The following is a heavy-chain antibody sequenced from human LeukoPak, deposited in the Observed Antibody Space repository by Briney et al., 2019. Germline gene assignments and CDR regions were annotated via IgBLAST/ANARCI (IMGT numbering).Heavy chain of an antibody. CDR3: AKMPTSTTWAAFAI. D-gene: IGHD2-2*01. CDR1: GFTFSSYA. V-gene: IGHV3-23*01. CDR2: ISGSGKST. J-gene: IGHJ3*02. Sequence: GGSLRLSCAASGFTFSSYAMSWVRQAPGKGLEWGSVISGSGKSTYYADSVKGRFTISRANSQKRLSLQMNSLRAEDTAVYYCAKMPTSTTWAAFAIWRQGTMLTVSS.